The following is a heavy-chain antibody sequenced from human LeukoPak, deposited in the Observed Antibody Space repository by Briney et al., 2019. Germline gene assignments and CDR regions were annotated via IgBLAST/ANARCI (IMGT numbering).Heavy chain of an antibody. CDR2: IKSKTDGGTT. Sequence: GGSLRLSCAASGFTFTNAWMSWVRQAPGKGVEWVGRIKSKTDGGTTDYAAPVKGRFTISRDDSRNTLYLQMNSLKTEDAAIYYCTATSPSLLQYYYGMDVWGQGTTVTVSS. J-gene: IGHJ6*02. CDR3: TATSPSLLQYYYGMDV. D-gene: IGHD3-10*01. V-gene: IGHV3-15*01. CDR1: GFTFTNAW.